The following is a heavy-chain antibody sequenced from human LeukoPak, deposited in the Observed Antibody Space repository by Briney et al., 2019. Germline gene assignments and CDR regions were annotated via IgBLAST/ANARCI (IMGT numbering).Heavy chain of an antibody. V-gene: IGHV1-2*02. CDR2: INPNSGDT. Sequence: VSVKVSCKASGYSLTGYYMHWLRQAPGQGLGWMGWINPNSGDTGYAQKFQGRVTMTRDMSISTIYMELTRLRSDDTALYYCARWDGYSSSPDYWGQGTLVTVSS. D-gene: IGHD6-13*01. CDR3: ARWDGYSSSPDY. CDR1: GYSLTGYY. J-gene: IGHJ4*02.